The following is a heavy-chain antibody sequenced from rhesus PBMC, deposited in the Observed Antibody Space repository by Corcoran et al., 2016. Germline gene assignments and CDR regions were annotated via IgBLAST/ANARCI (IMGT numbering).Heavy chain of an antibody. CDR2: IYGNSVTT. D-gene: IGHD6-13*01. V-gene: IGHV4S7*01. CDR3: ARVGYSSWSDFDY. CDR1: GGSLSGGYY. Sequence: QVQLQESGPGLVKPSETLSLTCAVSGGSLSGGYYWGWIRQPPGKGLEWIVNIYGNSVTTYYNRSLKRRVIISKDTSKNKCSLSLSSGTAADTAVYYCARVGYSSWSDFDYWGQGVLVTVSS. J-gene: IGHJ4*01.